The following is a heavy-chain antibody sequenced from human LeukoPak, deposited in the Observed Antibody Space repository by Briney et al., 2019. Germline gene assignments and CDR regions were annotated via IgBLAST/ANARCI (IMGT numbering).Heavy chain of an antibody. CDR3: ARDSADSSSWFDY. Sequence: PSETLSLTCTVSGVSISSYYWSWIRQPPGKGLEWIGYIYYSGSTNYNPSLKSRVTISVDTSKNQFSLKLSSVTAADTAVYYCARDSADSSSWFDYWGQGTLVTVSS. V-gene: IGHV4-59*01. CDR1: GVSISSYY. J-gene: IGHJ4*02. D-gene: IGHD6-13*01. CDR2: IYYSGST.